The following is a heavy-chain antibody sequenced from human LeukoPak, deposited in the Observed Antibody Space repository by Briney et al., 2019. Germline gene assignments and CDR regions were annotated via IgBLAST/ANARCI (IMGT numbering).Heavy chain of an antibody. D-gene: IGHD3-10*01. Sequence: PSETLSLTCTVSGGSISSYYWSWIRQPPGKGLEWIGYIYYSGSTNYNPSLKSRVTISVDTSKNQFSLKLSSVTAADTAVYYCASVDYYGSGSYDDAFDIWGQGTMVTVSS. CDR1: GGSISSYY. J-gene: IGHJ3*02. CDR2: IYYSGST. CDR3: ASVDYYGSGSYDDAFDI. V-gene: IGHV4-59*01.